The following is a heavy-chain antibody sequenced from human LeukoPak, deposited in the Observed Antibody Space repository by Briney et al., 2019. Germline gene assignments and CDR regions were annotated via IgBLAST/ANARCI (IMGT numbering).Heavy chain of an antibody. CDR3: ARDRPRLPRNGGLVDY. J-gene: IGHJ4*02. V-gene: IGHV3-7*01. Sequence: PGGPLRLSCAASGFTFSSYWISWVRQAPGKGLEWVANIKQDGSEKYYVDSVKGRFTISRDNAKNSLYLQMNSLRAEDTAVYYCARDRPRLPRNGGLVDYWGQGTLVTVPS. CDR1: GFTFSSYW. CDR2: IKQDGSEK. D-gene: IGHD3-10*01.